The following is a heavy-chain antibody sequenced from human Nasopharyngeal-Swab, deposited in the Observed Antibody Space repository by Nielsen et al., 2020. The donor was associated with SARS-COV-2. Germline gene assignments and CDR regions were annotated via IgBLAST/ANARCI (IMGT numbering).Heavy chain of an antibody. CDR2: ISSSSSTI. D-gene: IGHD4-23*01. Sequence: SCAASGFTLSSYSMNWVRQAPGKGLEWVSYISSSSSTIYYADSVKGRFTISRDNAKNSLYLQMNSLRAEDTAVYYCARVDYGGNLDAFDIWGQGTMVTVSS. J-gene: IGHJ3*02. CDR1: GFTLSSYS. V-gene: IGHV3-48*01. CDR3: ARVDYGGNLDAFDI.